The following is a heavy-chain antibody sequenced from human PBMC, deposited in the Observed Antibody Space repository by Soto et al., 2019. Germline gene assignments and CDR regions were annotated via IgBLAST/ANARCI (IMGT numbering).Heavy chain of an antibody. V-gene: IGHV3-21*01. D-gene: IGHD2-2*01. CDR3: ARDNDVVVPAAVPFDP. CDR2: ISSSSSYI. CDR1: GFTFSSYS. J-gene: IGHJ5*02. Sequence: GGSLRLSCAASGFTFSSYSMNWFRQAPGKGLEWVSSISSSSSYIYYADSVKGRFTISRDNAKNSLYLQMNSLRAEDTAVYYCARDNDVVVPAAVPFDPWGQGTLVTVSS.